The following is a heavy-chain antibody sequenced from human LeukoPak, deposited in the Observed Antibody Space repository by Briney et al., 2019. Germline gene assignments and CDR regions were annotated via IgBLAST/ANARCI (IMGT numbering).Heavy chain of an antibody. J-gene: IGHJ4*02. CDR3: ARAGGYDILTGYYRHYFDY. D-gene: IGHD3-9*01. CDR2: IYYSGST. CDR1: GGSISSYY. Sequence: PSETLSLTCTVSGGSISSYYWSWIRQPPGKGLEWIGYIYYSGSTNYNPSLKSRVTLSVDTSKNQFSLKLSSVTAADTAVYYCARAGGYDILTGYYRHYFDYWGQGTLVTVSS. V-gene: IGHV4-59*01.